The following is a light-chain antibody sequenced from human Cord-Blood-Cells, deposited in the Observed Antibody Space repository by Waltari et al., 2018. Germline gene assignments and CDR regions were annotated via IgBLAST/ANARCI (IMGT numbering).Light chain of an antibody. V-gene: IGLV2-23*02. Sequence: QLALTQPASVPGPPGQSITISCTGTRSDVGSYTLFSWYQQHPGKAPKLMIYEVSKRPSGVSNRFSGSKSGNTASLTISGLQAEDEADYYCCSYAGSSTYVFGTGTKVTVL. CDR3: CSYAGSSTYV. J-gene: IGLJ1*01. CDR2: EVS. CDR1: RSDVGSYTL.